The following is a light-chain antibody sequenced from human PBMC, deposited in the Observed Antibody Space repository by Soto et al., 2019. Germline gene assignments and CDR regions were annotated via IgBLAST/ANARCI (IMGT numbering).Light chain of an antibody. V-gene: IGLV2-14*01. CDR3: SSYKTSSTRG. J-gene: IGLJ1*01. CDR2: EVT. Sequence: QSVLTQPASVSGSPGQSIAISCTGSSSDIGIYKYVSWYQQHPGKVPKLIIYEVTNRPSGVSNRFSGSKSGNTASLTISGHQAEDEADYYCSSYKTSSTRGFGHGTKGTVL. CDR1: SSDIGIYKY.